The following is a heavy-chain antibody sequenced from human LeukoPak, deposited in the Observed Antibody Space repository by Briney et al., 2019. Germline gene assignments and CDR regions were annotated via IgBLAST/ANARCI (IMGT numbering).Heavy chain of an antibody. CDR3: ARVAVLDGLDY. CDR2: ILYDGSNK. D-gene: IGHD2-8*01. J-gene: IGHJ4*02. V-gene: IGHV3-30-3*01. Sequence: GRSLRLSCAASGFTFSSYAMHWVRQAPGKGLEWVAVILYDGSNKYYADSVKGRFTISRDNAKNSLYLQMNSLRAEDTAVYYCARVAVLDGLDYWGQGTLVTVSS. CDR1: GFTFSSYA.